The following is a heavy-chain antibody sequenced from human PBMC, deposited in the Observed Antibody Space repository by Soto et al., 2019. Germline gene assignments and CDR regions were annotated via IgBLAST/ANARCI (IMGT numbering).Heavy chain of an antibody. J-gene: IGHJ4*02. Sequence: EVQLLESGGGLVQPGGSLRLSCAASGFTFSSYDMSWVRQAPGKGLEWVSAISGSGGSTYYADSVQGRFTISRDNSKNTLYMQMNSLRAEDTAVYYCANGGTADYWGQGTLVPVSS. CDR2: ISGSGGST. CDR1: GFTFSSYD. V-gene: IGHV3-23*01. D-gene: IGHD3-3*01. CDR3: ANGGTADY.